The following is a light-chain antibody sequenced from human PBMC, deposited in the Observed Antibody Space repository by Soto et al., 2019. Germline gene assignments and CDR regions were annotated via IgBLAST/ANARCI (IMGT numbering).Light chain of an antibody. CDR2: GAS. CDR1: QSVSPNY. Sequence: EIVLTQSPGTLSLSPGEGATLSCRASQSVSPNYLAWYQQKPGQSPRLLIYGASNRATGIPDRFSGGGSGTDFTLTITRLEPEDSAVYYCQQYGSSPRMYTFGQGTKLEI. V-gene: IGKV3-20*01. CDR3: QQYGSSPRMYT. J-gene: IGKJ2*01.